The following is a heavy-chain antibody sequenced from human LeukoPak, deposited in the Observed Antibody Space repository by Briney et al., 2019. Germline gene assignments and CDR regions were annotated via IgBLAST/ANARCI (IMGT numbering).Heavy chain of an antibody. CDR3: ARDGGMIVFDY. CDR2: INHSGST. D-gene: IGHD3-22*01. Sequence: SETLSLTCAVYGGSFSGYYWSWIRQPPGKGLEWIGEINHSGSTNYNPSLKSRVTISVDTSKNQFSLKLSSVTAADTAVYYCARDGGMIVFDYWGQGTLVTVSS. CDR1: GGSFSGYY. V-gene: IGHV4-34*01. J-gene: IGHJ4*02.